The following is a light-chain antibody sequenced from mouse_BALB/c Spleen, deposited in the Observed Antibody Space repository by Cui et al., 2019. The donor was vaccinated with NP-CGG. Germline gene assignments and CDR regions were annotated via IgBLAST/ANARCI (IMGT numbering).Light chain of an antibody. J-gene: IGLJ1*01. Sequence: QAVVSQESALTTSPGKTVTLTCRSSTGAVTTSNYANWVQEKPDHLFTGLIGGTNNRAPGVPARFSGSLIEDKAALTITGAQTEDEAVYFCALWYSNHWVFGGGTKLTVL. CDR1: TGAVTTSNY. V-gene: IGLV1*01. CDR2: GTN. CDR3: ALWYSNHWV.